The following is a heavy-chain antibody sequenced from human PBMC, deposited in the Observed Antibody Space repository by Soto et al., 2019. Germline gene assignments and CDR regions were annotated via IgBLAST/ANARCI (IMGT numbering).Heavy chain of an antibody. CDR2: INSDASHT. CDR3: VRDGYCITTSCYGNWFDP. V-gene: IGHV3-74*01. Sequence: GGSLRLSCAASGFTFSTYWMHWIRQVPGKGLEWVSRINSDASHTYYADSVKGRFTISRDNAKNTLHLEMNSLRAEDTAVYYCVRDGYCITTSCYGNWFDPWGQGTLVTVSS. J-gene: IGHJ5*02. CDR1: GFTFSTYW. D-gene: IGHD2-2*03.